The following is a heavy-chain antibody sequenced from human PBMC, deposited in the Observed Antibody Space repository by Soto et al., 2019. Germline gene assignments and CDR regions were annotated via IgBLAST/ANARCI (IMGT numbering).Heavy chain of an antibody. CDR1: GFTFSSYG. Sequence: QVQLVESGGGVVQPGRSLRLSCAASGFTFSSYGMHWVRQAPGKGLEWVAVISYDGSNKYYADSVKGRFTSSRDNSKNTLYLQINSLTAEDTAVYYCAKDHRSASYGYWGQGTLVTVSS. D-gene: IGHD1-26*01. J-gene: IGHJ4*02. CDR2: ISYDGSNK. CDR3: AKDHRSASYGY. V-gene: IGHV3-30*18.